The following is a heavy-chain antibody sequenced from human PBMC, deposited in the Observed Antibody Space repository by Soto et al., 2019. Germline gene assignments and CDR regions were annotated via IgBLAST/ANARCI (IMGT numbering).Heavy chain of an antibody. Sequence: PGGSLILSCAASEFTFSNFCMNWVRQAPGKGLEWVAVIWYDESKEYYADSVKGRFTISRDNSKNTLYLQINSLRAEDTAVYYCAKGVPGIAVAGTGYFQHWGQGTLVTVSS. J-gene: IGHJ1*01. D-gene: IGHD6-19*01. CDR2: IWYDESKE. CDR3: AKGVPGIAVAGTGYFQH. CDR1: EFTFSNFC. V-gene: IGHV3-33*06.